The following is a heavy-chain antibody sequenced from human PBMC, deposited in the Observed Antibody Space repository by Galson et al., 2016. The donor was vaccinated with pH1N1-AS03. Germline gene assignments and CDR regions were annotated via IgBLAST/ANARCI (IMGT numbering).Heavy chain of an antibody. CDR3: AGSFTSGWNAYDAFDI. CDR1: GYSFTNYW. D-gene: IGHD6-19*01. V-gene: IGHV5-51*01. J-gene: IGHJ3*02. CDR2: IFPGEFDT. Sequence: QSGAEVKKPGESLKISCKASGYSFTNYWIAWVRQVPGKGLEWMGIIFPGEFDTRYSPSFQGQVTISADKSISTAYLEWSSLTASDTAMYYCAGSFTSGWNAYDAFDIWGQGTLVTVSS.